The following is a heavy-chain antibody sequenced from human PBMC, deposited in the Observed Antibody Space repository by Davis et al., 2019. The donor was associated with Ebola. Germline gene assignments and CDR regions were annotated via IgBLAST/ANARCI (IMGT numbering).Heavy chain of an antibody. CDR3: AKDVGGDSFDH. Sequence: PGGSLRLSCAASGFTFNTNAMSWVRQSPGKGLEWVSAISGNGITTYYADSVKGRFSISRDNSKNTLFLQMSSLRVGDTAVYFCAKDVGGDSFDHWGQGTLVTVSS. D-gene: IGHD3-10*01. CDR1: GFTFNTNA. J-gene: IGHJ4*02. CDR2: ISGNGITT. V-gene: IGHV3-23*01.